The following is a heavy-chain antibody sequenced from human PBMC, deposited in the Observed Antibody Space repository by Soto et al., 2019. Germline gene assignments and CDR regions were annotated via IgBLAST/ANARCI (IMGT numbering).Heavy chain of an antibody. V-gene: IGHV1-2*02. CDR1: GYTFTGYY. CDR2: INANSGDT. Sequence: ASVKVSCKASGYTFTGYYMHWVRQAPGQGLEWMGWINANSGDTNYAQKFQGRVTMTRDTSLSTAYMELSRLRSDDTAVYFCARDWDCSGGAYHSVYFDYWGQGTLVTVSS. D-gene: IGHD2-15*01. CDR3: ARDWDCSGGAYHSVYFDY. J-gene: IGHJ4*02.